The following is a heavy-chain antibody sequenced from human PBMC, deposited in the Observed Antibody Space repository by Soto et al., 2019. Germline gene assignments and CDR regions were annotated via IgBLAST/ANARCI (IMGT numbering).Heavy chain of an antibody. D-gene: IGHD2-15*01. CDR3: ARQDRVVAEGRWFDP. CDR2: VHYSGNT. J-gene: IGHJ5*02. V-gene: IGHV4-38-2*01. Sequence: SETLSLTCSVSGGSISSGYHWAWIRQPPGKGLEWLGSVHYSGNTYYNPSLKSRLTISVDKSKNQFSLNLSSVTAADTAVYYCARQDRVVAEGRWFDPWGQGTLVTVSS. CDR1: GGSISSGYH.